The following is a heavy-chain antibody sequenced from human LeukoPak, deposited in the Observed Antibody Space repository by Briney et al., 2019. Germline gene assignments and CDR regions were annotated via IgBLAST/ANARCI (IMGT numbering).Heavy chain of an antibody. CDR3: ARDRHGYFDY. D-gene: IGHD6-13*01. Sequence: GGSLRLSCAASGFTFSDHYMIWLRQAPGKGLEAISYISHNGEIKYYADSVKGRLSISRDNAKSSLYLQMNSLRVEDTAVYYCARDRHGYFDYWGQGTLVTVSS. J-gene: IGHJ4*02. CDR2: ISHNGEIK. V-gene: IGHV3-11*01. CDR1: GFTFSDHY.